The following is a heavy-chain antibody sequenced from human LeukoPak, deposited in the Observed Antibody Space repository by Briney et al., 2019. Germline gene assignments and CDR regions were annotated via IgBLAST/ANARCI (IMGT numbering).Heavy chain of an antibody. V-gene: IGHV3-21*01. CDR3: ARDRFGELLGWFDP. J-gene: IGHJ5*02. CDR2: ISSSSSYI. D-gene: IGHD3-10*01. CDR1: GFTFSSYS. Sequence: GGSLRLSCAASGFTFSSYSMNWVRQAPGKGLEWVSSISSSSSYIYYADSVKGRFTISRDNAKNSLYLQTNSLRAEDTAVYYCARDRFGELLGWFDPWGQGTLVTVSS.